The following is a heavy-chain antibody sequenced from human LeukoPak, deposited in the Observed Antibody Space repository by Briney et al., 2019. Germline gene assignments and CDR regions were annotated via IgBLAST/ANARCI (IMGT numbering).Heavy chain of an antibody. CDR3: ARMTSRGWYAAGYYFDY. Sequence: SETLSLTRTVPGGSNSSYYWSWIRQPPGKGLQWIGYIYFSGSTNYNPSLKSRVTISVDTSKNQFSLKMSSVTAADTAVYYCARMTSRGWYAAGYYFDYWGQGTLVTVSS. V-gene: IGHV4-59*01. J-gene: IGHJ4*02. CDR2: IYFSGST. CDR1: GGSNSSYY. D-gene: IGHD6-19*01.